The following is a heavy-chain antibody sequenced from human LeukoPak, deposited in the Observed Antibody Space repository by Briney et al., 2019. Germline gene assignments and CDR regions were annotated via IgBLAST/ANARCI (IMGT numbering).Heavy chain of an antibody. J-gene: IGHJ4*02. CDR1: GYTFTSYY. Sequence: ASVKVSCKASGYTFTSYYMHWVRQAPGQGLEWMGIINPSGGSTSYAQKFQGRVTMTRDTSTSTVYMELSSLRSEDTAVYYCARGLGPCYDYVWGSYQRDYWGQGTPVTVSS. CDR2: INPSGGST. V-gene: IGHV1-46*01. CDR3: ARGLGPCYDYVWGSYQRDY. D-gene: IGHD3-16*02.